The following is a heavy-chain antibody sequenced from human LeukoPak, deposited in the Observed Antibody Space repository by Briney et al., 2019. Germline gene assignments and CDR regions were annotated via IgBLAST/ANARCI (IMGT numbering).Heavy chain of an antibody. CDR2: IYYSGST. CDR3: ARSPYSSSWYGGFGD. D-gene: IGHD6-13*01. V-gene: IGHV4-59*01. CDR1: GGSFSGYY. Sequence: SETLSLTCAVYGGSFSGYYWSWIRQPPGKGLEWIGYIYYSGSTNYNPSLKSRVTISVDTSKNQFSLKLSSVTAADTAVYYCARSPYSSSWYGGFGDWGQGTLVTVSS. J-gene: IGHJ4*02.